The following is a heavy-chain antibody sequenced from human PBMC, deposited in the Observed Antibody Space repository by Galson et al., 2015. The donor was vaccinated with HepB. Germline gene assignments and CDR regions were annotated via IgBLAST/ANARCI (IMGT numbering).Heavy chain of an antibody. CDR3: ARDRSHSLDY. V-gene: IGHV1-18*04. CDR1: GYIFTTNG. J-gene: IGHJ4*02. CDR2: ISINSDNT. Sequence: SVKVSCKASGYIFTTNGISWVRQAPGQGLEWLGWISINSDNTNYVERLQGRVTMTRDTSTSTAYMELRRLTSDDTAVYYCARDRSHSLDYWGQGTLVTVSS. D-gene: IGHD6-6*01.